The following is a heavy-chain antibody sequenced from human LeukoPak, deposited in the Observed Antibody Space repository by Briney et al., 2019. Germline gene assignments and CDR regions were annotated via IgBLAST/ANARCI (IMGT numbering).Heavy chain of an antibody. Sequence: SETLSLTCAVYGGSFSGYYWSWIRQPPGKGLEWIGEINHSGSTNYNPSLKSRVTISVDTSKNQFSLKLSSVTAADTAVYYCAREVRGGSGNQRRGNYYYYYMVVWGKRTTVTDPS. D-gene: IGHD3-10*01. CDR2: INHSGST. V-gene: IGHV4-34*01. J-gene: IGHJ6*03. CDR3: AREVRGGSGNQRRGNYYYYYMVV. CDR1: GGSFSGYY.